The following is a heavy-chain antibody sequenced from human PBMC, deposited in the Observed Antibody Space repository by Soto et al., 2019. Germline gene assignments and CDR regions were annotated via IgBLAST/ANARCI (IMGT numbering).Heavy chain of an antibody. J-gene: IGHJ6*02. V-gene: IGHV1-18*04. CDR2: ISAYNGNT. CDR1: GYTFTSYG. D-gene: IGHD6-6*01. Sequence: ASVKVSCKASGYTFTSYGISWVRQATGQGLEWMGWISAYNGNTNYAQKLQGRVTMTTDTSTSTAYMELRSLRSDDTAVYYCARSRLSSSSIYYYYGMDVWGQGTTVTVSS. CDR3: ARSRLSSSSIYYYYGMDV.